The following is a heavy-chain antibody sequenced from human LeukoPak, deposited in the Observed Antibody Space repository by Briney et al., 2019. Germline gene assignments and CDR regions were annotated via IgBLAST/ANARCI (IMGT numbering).Heavy chain of an antibody. D-gene: IGHD5-24*01. Sequence: GGSLRLSCSASGFAFRNYGMAWVRQAPGKGLDFVSAVNVKGDVTFYADSVKGRFTMSRDNSKNTLYLQMNSLRAEDTAVYYCAKEKGDGLPFDYWGQGTLITVSS. V-gene: IGHV3-23*01. CDR3: AKEKGDGLPFDY. J-gene: IGHJ4*02. CDR2: VNVKGDVT. CDR1: GFAFRNYG.